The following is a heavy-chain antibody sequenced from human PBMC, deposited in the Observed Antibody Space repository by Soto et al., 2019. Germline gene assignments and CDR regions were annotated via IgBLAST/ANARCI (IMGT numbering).Heavy chain of an antibody. V-gene: IGHV4-30-4*01. Sequence: SETLALACAVFGDSISSGEYYWSWIRQPPGKGLEWIGYISYSGTTYYNPSLQSRLTISLDTSRNQFSLKLSSVTAADTAVYNCARAPYRPTNSRGPFDMWGQGTVVT. J-gene: IGHJ3*02. CDR2: ISYSGTT. D-gene: IGHD1-26*01. CDR1: GDSISSGEYY. CDR3: ARAPYRPTNSRGPFDM.